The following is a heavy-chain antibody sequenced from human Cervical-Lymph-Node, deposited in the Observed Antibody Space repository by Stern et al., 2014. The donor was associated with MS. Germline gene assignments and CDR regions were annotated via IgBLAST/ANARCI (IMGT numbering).Heavy chain of an antibody. CDR2: ISTMFGTI. J-gene: IGHJ2*01. CDR3: GRDGRGNFFYFDH. CDR1: GCNFTSYS. V-gene: IGHV1-69*01. Sequence: QVQLVQSGAEVKTPGSSVRVSCKASGCNFTSYSIHWVRQAPGQGPEWMGGISTMFGTINCAQNFQGRVAISADESTGTAYMELTSLTSADAAVVYCGRDGRGNFFYFDHWGRGTLVTVSS. D-gene: IGHD4-23*01.